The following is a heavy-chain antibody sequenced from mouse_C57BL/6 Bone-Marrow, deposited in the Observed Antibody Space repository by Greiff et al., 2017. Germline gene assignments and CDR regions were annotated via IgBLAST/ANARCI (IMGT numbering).Heavy chain of an antibody. V-gene: IGHV1-64*01. CDR3: ARSAYYYGSTH. CDR1: GYTFTSYW. D-gene: IGHD1-1*01. J-gene: IGHJ2*01. Sequence: VQLQQPGAELVKPGASVKLSCKASGYTFTSYWMHWVKQRPGQGLEWIGMIHPNSGSTNYNEKFKSKATLTVDKSSSTAYMQLSSLTSEDAAVYYCARSAYYYGSTHWGQGTTLTVAS. CDR2: IHPNSGST.